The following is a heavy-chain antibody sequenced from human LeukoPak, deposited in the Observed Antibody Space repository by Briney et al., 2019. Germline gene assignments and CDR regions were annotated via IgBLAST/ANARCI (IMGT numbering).Heavy chain of an antibody. CDR2: IYSDNT. CDR3: ARAGSGIHFDY. J-gene: IGHJ4*02. V-gene: IGHV3-53*01. Sequence: PGGSLRLSCAASGFTFSSYSMNWVRQAPGKGLEWVSFIYSDNTHYSDSVKGRFTISRDNSKNTLYLQMNSLRAEDTAVYYCARAGSGIHFDYWGQGTLVTVSS. D-gene: IGHD2-15*01. CDR1: GFTFSSYS.